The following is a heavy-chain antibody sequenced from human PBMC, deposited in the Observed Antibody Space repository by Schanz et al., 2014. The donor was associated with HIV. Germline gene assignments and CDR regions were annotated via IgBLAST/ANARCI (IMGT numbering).Heavy chain of an antibody. CDR3: ANEEVPNDY. CDR2: ISGTGGST. CDR1: GFTFSSYA. J-gene: IGHJ4*02. V-gene: IGHV3-23*01. Sequence: EVQLLESGGGLVRPGGSLRIFCATSGFTFSSYAMNWVRQAPGKGLEGVSFISGTGGSTYYADSVKGRFTISRDNSKNTLYLQMNSLRVEDTAVYYCANEEVPNDYWGQGTLVTVSS.